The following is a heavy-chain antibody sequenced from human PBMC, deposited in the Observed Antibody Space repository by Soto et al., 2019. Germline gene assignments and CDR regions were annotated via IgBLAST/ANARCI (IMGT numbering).Heavy chain of an antibody. CDR3: ARHLAAGDS. D-gene: IGHD6-13*01. Sequence: QVQLVQSGAEVTEPGASVRVSCKASGYTFTSYYIHWVRQAPGQGLEWMAIINPTGGSTNYAQKLQGRVTVTFDTSTSTVFMELNSLRYEDTAVYYCARHLAAGDSWGQGTLVTVSS. CDR1: GYTFTSYY. J-gene: IGHJ4*02. CDR2: INPTGGST. V-gene: IGHV1-46*03.